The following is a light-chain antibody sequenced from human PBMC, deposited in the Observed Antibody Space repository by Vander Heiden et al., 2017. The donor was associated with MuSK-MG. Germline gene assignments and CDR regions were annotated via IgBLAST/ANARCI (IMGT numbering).Light chain of an antibody. V-gene: IGLV3-19*01. Sequence: SSELTQDPAVSVALGQPVRITCQGDSLRSYYASWYQQKPGQAPVLVIYGKNNRPSGIPDRFSGSSSGNTASLTITGAQSEEEADYYCNSRDSSGNHVVFGGGTKLTVL. CDR1: SLRSYY. CDR2: GKN. J-gene: IGLJ2*01. CDR3: NSRDSSGNHVV.